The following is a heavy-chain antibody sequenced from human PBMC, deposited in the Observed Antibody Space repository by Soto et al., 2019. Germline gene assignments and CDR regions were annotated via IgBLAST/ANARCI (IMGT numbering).Heavy chain of an antibody. D-gene: IGHD6-19*01. J-gene: IGHJ4*02. V-gene: IGHV4-34*01. CDR2: INHSGST. CDR3: GIPMWDSSGWYDFDY. CDR1: GGSFSGYY. Sequence: SETLSLTCAVYGGSFSGYYWSWIRQPPGKGLEWIGEINHSGSTNYNPSLKSRVTISVDTSKNQFSLKLSSVTAADTAVYYCGIPMWDSSGWYDFDYWGQGTLVTVSS.